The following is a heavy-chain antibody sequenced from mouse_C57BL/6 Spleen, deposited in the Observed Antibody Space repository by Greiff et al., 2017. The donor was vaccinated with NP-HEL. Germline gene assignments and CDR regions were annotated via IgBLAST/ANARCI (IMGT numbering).Heavy chain of an antibody. V-gene: IGHV1-76*01. J-gene: IGHJ4*01. CDR1: GYTFTDYY. CDR2: IYPGSGNT. Sequence: QVQLQQSGAELVRPGASVKLSCKASGYTFTDYYINWVKQRPGQGLEWIARIYPGSGNTYYNEKFKGKATLTAEKSSSTAYMQLSSLTSEDSAVYFCARGGSSYLYYAMDYWGQGTSVTVSS. D-gene: IGHD1-1*01. CDR3: ARGGSSYLYYAMDY.